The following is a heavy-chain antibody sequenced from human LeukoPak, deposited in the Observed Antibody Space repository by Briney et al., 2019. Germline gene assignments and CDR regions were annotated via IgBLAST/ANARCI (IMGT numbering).Heavy chain of an antibody. D-gene: IGHD4-11*01. V-gene: IGHV4-34*01. J-gene: IGHJ4*02. CDR3: ARRTTVTTFLSG. CDR2: INHSGST. CDR1: GGSFSGYY. Sequence: PSETLSLTCAVYGGSFSGYYWSWIRQPPGKGLEWIGEINHSGSTNHNPSLKSRVTISVDTSKNQFSLKLSSVTAADTAVYYCARRTTVTTFLSGWGQGTLVTVSS.